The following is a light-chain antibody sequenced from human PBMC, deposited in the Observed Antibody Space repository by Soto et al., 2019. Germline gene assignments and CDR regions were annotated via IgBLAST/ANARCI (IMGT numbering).Light chain of an antibody. CDR2: EVV. J-gene: IGLJ1*01. V-gene: IGLV2-8*01. Sequence: QSVLTLPPSASGSPGQSVTISCTGTKNDIGVYDFVSWYQHHPGKAPRLIIYEVVQRPSGVPDRFSGSKSGNTASLTVSGLQAADEADYFCKSYAGSNTYVFGSGTKVTVL. CDR1: KNDIGVYDF. CDR3: KSYAGSNTYV.